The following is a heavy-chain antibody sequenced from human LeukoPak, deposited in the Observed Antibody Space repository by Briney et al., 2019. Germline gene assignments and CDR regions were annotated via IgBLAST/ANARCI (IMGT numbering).Heavy chain of an antibody. CDR3: ARWGYSYGWGGFDY. J-gene: IGHJ4*02. D-gene: IGHD5-18*01. V-gene: IGHV1-69*01. Sequence: SVKVSCKASGGTFSSYAISWVRQAPGQGLEWMGGIIPIFGTANYAQKFQGRVTITADESTSTAYMELSSLRSEDTAVYYCARWGYSYGWGGFDYWGQGTLVTVSS. CDR2: IIPIFGTA. CDR1: GGTFSSYA.